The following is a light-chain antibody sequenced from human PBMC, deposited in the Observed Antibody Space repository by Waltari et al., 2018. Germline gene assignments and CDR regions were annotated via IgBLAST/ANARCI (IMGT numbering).Light chain of an antibody. CDR1: SSDGGCYNY. V-gene: IGLV2-11*01. J-gene: IGLJ3*02. Sequence: QSALTQPRSVSGPLGQSVTISCTGTSSDGGCYNYVSWYQQHPGKAPQLLIYEVTRRSSGVPDRFSGSKSGNTASLTISGLQADDETDYYCSSYAGTYSWVFGGGTKLTVL. CDR3: SSYAGTYSWV. CDR2: EVT.